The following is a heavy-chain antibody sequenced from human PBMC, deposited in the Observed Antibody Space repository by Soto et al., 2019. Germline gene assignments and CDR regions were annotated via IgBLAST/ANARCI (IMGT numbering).Heavy chain of an antibody. CDR1: GGSVSDKTYY. CDR3: ARKVRDYNFDY. CDR2: VYYSGTT. D-gene: IGHD3-16*01. J-gene: IGHJ4*02. Sequence: PSETLSLTCSVSGGSVSDKTYYWSWIRQPPGKRLEWIGYVYYSGTTNYNPSLKSRVTISVDLSKNRFSLRLSSVTTADTAVFYCARKVRDYNFDYWGQGTLVTVSS. V-gene: IGHV4-61*01.